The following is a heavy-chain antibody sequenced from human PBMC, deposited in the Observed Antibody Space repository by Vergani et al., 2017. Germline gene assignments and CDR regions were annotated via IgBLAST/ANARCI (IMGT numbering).Heavy chain of an antibody. CDR1: GFTLSNYD. V-gene: IGHV3-21*02. D-gene: IGHD3-22*01. CDR2: ISSSSSYI. CDR3: ARDGEYYYDSSGYYHFDY. J-gene: IGHJ4*02. Sequence: VQLVESGGGVVQRGGSLRLSCATSGFTLSNYDMQWIRQGPGKGLEWVSSISSSSSYIYYADSVKGRFTISRDNAKNSLYLHMNSLRAEDTAVYYCARDGEYYYDSSGYYHFDYWGQGTLVTVSS.